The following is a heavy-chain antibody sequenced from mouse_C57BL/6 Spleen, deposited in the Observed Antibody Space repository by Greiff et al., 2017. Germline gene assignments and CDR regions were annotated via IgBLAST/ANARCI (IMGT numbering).Heavy chain of an antibody. CDR1: GFTFTDYY. J-gene: IGHJ3*01. CDR3: ARYDLGHFAY. Sequence: EVHLVESGGGLVQPGGSLSLSCAASGFTFTDYYMSWVRQPPGKALEWLGFIRNKANGYTTEYSASVKGRFTISRDNSQSILYLQMNALRAEDSATYYCARYDLGHFAYWGQGTLVTVSA. V-gene: IGHV7-3*01. D-gene: IGHD4-1*01. CDR2: IRNKANGYTT.